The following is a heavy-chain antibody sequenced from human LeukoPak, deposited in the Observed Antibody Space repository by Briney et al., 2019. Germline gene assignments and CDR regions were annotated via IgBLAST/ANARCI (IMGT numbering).Heavy chain of an antibody. CDR2: IKQDGSEK. Sequence: PGGSLRLSCAASGFTFSSYWMSWVRQAPGKGLEWVANIKQDGSEKYYVDSVKGRFTISRDNAKNSLYLQMNSLRAEDTAVYYCAKGTNYYDSSGYSPVDYWGQGTLVTVSS. J-gene: IGHJ4*02. CDR3: AKGTNYYDSSGYSPVDY. V-gene: IGHV3-7*03. CDR1: GFTFSSYW. D-gene: IGHD3-22*01.